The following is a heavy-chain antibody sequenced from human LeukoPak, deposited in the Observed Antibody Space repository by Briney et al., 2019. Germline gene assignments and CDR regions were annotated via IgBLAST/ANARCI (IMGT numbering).Heavy chain of an antibody. V-gene: IGHV3-30*02. J-gene: IGHJ5*02. CDR2: IRFDGSEK. CDR3: ARGSDSSFFNWFDP. CDR1: GFSFSSYS. Sequence: GGSLRLSCVASGFSFSSYSMHWVRRAPGKGLEWMTFIRFDGSEKYYADSVKGRFTISRDNAKNSLYLQMNSLRAEDTAVYYCARGSDSSFFNWFDPWGQGTLVTVSS. D-gene: IGHD3-22*01.